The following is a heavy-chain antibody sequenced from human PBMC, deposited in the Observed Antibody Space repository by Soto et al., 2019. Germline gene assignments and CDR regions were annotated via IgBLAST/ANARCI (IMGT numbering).Heavy chain of an antibody. CDR1: GGSFSGYY. CDR2: INHSGST. CDR3: ARYTPESYYRDV. Sequence: QVQLQQWGAGLLKPSETLSLTCAVYGGSFSGYYWSWIRQPPGKGLEWIGEINHSGSTNYNPSLKSRVTISVDTSKNQFSLKLSSVTAADTAVYYCARYTPESYYRDVWGKGTTVTVSS. V-gene: IGHV4-34*01. J-gene: IGHJ6*03.